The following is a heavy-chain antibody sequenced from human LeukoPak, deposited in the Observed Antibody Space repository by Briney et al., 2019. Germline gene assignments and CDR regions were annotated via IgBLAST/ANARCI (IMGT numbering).Heavy chain of an antibody. D-gene: IGHD6-6*01. Sequence: GGSLRLSCAASGLTVSSNYMSWVRRAPGKGLEWVSVIYSGGSTYYADSVKGRFTISRDNSKNTLYLQMNSLRAEDTAVYYCARERVENQQLVGGNYWGQGTLVTVSS. J-gene: IGHJ4*02. CDR3: ARERVENQQLVGGNY. CDR1: GLTVSSNY. V-gene: IGHV3-66*01. CDR2: IYSGGST.